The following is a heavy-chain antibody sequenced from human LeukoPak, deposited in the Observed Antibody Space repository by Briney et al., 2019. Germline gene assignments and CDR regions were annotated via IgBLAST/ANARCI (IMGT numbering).Heavy chain of an antibody. Sequence: GGSLRLSCAASGFTFSNAWLSWVRRAPGKGLEWVANIKVDESEKYYVDSVRGRFTISRDNAKNSLYLQMNSLRAEDTAVYYCARCNYYDSSRHPTSFENWGQGTLVTVSS. V-gene: IGHV3-7*01. J-gene: IGHJ4*02. CDR3: ARCNYYDSSRHPTSFEN. CDR1: GFTFSNAW. D-gene: IGHD3-22*01. CDR2: IKVDESEK.